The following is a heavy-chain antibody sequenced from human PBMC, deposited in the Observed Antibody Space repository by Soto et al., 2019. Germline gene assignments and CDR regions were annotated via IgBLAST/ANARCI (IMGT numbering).Heavy chain of an antibody. D-gene: IGHD5-12*01. CDR3: GRSDVGSTRQNLYNAIDA. Sequence: QVHLVQSGAEVKKPGASVKVSCMASGYTFTSYAIHWVRQAPGQRPEWLGWINAANGDTKYSRKFQGRVTITRDTSASTAYMELSSLRSEATAIGCGGRSDVGSTRQNLYNAIDAWGQGTTVTVSS. V-gene: IGHV1-3*01. CDR2: INAANGDT. CDR1: GYTFTSYA. J-gene: IGHJ6*02.